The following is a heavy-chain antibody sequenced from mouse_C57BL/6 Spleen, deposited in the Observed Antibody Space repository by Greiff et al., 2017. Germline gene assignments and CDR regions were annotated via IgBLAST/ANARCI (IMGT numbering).Heavy chain of an antibody. Sequence: VQLQQSVAELVRPGASVKLSCTASGFNIKNTYMHWVKQRPEQGLEWIGRIDPANGNTKYAPKFQGKATITADTSSNTAYLQISSLTSADTASYYCALIYYGISWFAYWGQGTLGTVSA. J-gene: IGHJ3*01. D-gene: IGHD2-1*01. CDR1: GFNIKNTY. V-gene: IGHV14-3*01. CDR2: IDPANGNT. CDR3: ALIYYGISWFAY.